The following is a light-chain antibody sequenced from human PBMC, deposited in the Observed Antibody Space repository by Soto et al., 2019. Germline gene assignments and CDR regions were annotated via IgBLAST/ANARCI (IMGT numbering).Light chain of an antibody. J-gene: IGKJ2*02. Sequence: DIQMTQSPSSLSASVGDRVTITCRASQSISSYLNWYQQKPGKAPKLLIYAASSLQSGVPSRFSGSGSGKDFTLTISSLQPEDFATYYCQQSYSTPGTFGQGTKLEIK. V-gene: IGKV1-39*01. CDR1: QSISSY. CDR2: AAS. CDR3: QQSYSTPGT.